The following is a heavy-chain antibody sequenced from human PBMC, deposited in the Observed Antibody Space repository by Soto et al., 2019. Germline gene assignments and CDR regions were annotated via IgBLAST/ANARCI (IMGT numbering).Heavy chain of an antibody. CDR3: AKDQVDTAMVLSPFDY. D-gene: IGHD5-18*01. J-gene: IGHJ4*02. Sequence: GGSLRLSCAASGFTFSSYGMHWVRQAPGKGLEWVAVTSYDGSNKYSADSVKGRFTISRDNSKNTLYLQMNSLRAEDTAVYYCAKDQVDTAMVLSPFDYWGQGTLVTVSS. CDR2: TSYDGSNK. CDR1: GFTFSSYG. V-gene: IGHV3-30*18.